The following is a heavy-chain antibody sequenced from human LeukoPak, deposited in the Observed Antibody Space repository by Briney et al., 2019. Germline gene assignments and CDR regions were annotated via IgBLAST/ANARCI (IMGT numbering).Heavy chain of an antibody. Sequence: GASVKVSCKASGYTFTSYGISWVRQAPGQGLEWMGWISAYNGNTNYAQKLQGRVTMTTDTSTSTAYMELRSLRSDDTAVYYCARALFGNERVSFTEFDFWGQGTLVTVSS. CDR3: ARALFGNERVSFTEFDF. J-gene: IGHJ4*02. CDR1: GYTFTSYG. D-gene: IGHD1-1*01. CDR2: ISAYNGNT. V-gene: IGHV1-18*01.